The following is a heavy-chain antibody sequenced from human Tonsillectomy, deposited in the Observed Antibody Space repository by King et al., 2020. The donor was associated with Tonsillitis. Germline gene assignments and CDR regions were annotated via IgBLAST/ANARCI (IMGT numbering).Heavy chain of an antibody. D-gene: IGHD6-6*01. CDR3: ASVPPD. J-gene: IGHJ4*02. Sequence: VQLVESGGGVVQPGRSLRLSCAASGFTFSSYAMHWVRQAPGKGLEWVAVISYDGSNKYYADSVKGRFTISRDNSKNTLYLQMNSLRAEDTAVYYCASVPPDWGQGTLVTVSS. CDR2: ISYDGSNK. V-gene: IGHV3-30*04. CDR1: GFTFSSYA.